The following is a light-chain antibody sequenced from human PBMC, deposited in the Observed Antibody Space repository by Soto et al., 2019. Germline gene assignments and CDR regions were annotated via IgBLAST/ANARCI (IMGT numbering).Light chain of an antibody. V-gene: IGKV3-20*01. CDR1: QSVSNNY. CDR2: GSS. CDR3: QQYGSSSWT. J-gene: IGKJ1*01. Sequence: ETVLTQSPGTLSLSPGERATLSCRASQSVSNNYLACYQQKPGQAPRLLIDGSSSRATGLPDRFSGSWSGTAFTLPISRLEPEDFAVYYCQQYGSSSWTFGQGTKVEIK.